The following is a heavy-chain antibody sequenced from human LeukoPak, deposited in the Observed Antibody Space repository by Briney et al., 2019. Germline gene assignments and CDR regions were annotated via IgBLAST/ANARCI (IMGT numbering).Heavy chain of an antibody. CDR3: AKDRAPDGHGAFDV. Sequence: GGSLRLSCAASGFTFSNYWMSWVRQAPGKGLEWLANINQDGSEIYYVDSVKGRFTISRDNSKNTLYLQMNSLRDEDTAVYYCAKDRAPDGHGAFDVWGQGTMVTVSS. CDR2: INQDGSEI. J-gene: IGHJ3*01. D-gene: IGHD5-24*01. V-gene: IGHV3-7*01. CDR1: GFTFSNYW.